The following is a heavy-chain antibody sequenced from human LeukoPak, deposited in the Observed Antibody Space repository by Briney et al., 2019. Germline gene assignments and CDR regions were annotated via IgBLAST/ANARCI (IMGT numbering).Heavy chain of an antibody. CDR3: ARDIAAAGTGNFDY. D-gene: IGHD6-13*01. Sequence: PGGSLRLSCAASGFTFSDYYTSWIRQAPGKGLEWISYISSSGITIYYADSVKGRFTISRDNAKNSLYLQMNSLRAEDTAVYYCARDIAAAGTGNFDYWGQGTLVTVSS. V-gene: IGHV3-11*01. J-gene: IGHJ4*02. CDR2: ISSSGITI. CDR1: GFTFSDYY.